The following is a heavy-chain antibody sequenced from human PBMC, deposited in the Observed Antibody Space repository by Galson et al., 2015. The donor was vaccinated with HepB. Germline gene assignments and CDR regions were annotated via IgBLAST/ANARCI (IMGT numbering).Heavy chain of an antibody. Sequence: SLRLSCAASGFTFDDYTMHWVRQAPGKGLEWVSLISWDGGSTYYADSVKGRFTISRDNSKNSLYLQMNSLRTEDTALYYCAKGGGPYYYYMDVWGKGTTVTVSS. D-gene: IGHD3-16*01. V-gene: IGHV3-43*01. J-gene: IGHJ6*03. CDR3: AKGGGPYYYYMDV. CDR2: ISWDGGST. CDR1: GFTFDDYT.